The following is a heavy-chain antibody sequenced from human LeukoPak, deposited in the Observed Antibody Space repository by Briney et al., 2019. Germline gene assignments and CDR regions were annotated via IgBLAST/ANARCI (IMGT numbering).Heavy chain of an antibody. CDR3: ARGASYWPNAFDI. CDR2: INHSGST. Sequence: AETLSLTCAVYGGSFSGYYWSWIRQPPGKGLEWIGEINHSGSTNYNPSLKSRVTISVDTSKNQFSLKLSSVTAADTAVYYCARGASYWPNAFDIWGQGTTVTVSS. J-gene: IGHJ3*02. D-gene: IGHD2-8*02. CDR1: GGSFSGYY. V-gene: IGHV4-34*01.